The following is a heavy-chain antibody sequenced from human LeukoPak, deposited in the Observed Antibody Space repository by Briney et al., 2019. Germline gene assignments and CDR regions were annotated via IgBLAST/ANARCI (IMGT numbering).Heavy chain of an antibody. CDR1: GGSISSGSYY. J-gene: IGHJ4*02. D-gene: IGHD3-10*01. Sequence: SETLSLTCTVSGGSISSGSYYRSWIRQPAGKGLEWIGRIYTSGSTNYNPSLKSRVTISVDTSKNQFSLKLSSVTAAATAVYYCARELLWFGELREDYWGQGTLVTVSS. V-gene: IGHV4-61*02. CDR3: ARELLWFGELREDY. CDR2: IYTSGST.